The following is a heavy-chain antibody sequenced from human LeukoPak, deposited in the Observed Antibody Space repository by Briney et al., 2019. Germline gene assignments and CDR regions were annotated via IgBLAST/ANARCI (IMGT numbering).Heavy chain of an antibody. D-gene: IGHD5-18*01. J-gene: IGHJ4*02. V-gene: IGHV4-59*08. CDR1: GGSISSYY. CDR3: ARHRDTAMAPVDY. CDR2: IYYSWST. Sequence: SETLSLTCTVSGGSISSYYWSWIRQPPGKGLEWIGYIYYSWSTNYNPSLKSRVTISVDTSKNQFSLKLSSVTAADTAVYYCARHRDTAMAPVDYWGQGTLVTVSS.